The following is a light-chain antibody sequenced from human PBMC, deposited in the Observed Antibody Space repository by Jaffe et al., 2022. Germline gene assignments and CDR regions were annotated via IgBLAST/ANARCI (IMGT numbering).Light chain of an antibody. CDR3: SSYGGRDNLI. Sequence: QSALTQPPSASGSPGQSVAISCTGTSSDVGGYNYVSWYQQHPGKAPKLIIYEVSERPSGVPDRFSGSKSGNTASLTVSGLQAEDEADYYCSSYGGRDNLIFGGGTTLTVL. CDR1: SSDVGGYNY. CDR2: EVS. V-gene: IGLV2-8*01. J-gene: IGLJ2*01.